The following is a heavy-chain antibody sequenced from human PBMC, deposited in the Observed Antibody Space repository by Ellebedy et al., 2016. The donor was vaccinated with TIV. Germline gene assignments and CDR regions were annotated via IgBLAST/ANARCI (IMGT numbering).Heavy chain of an antibody. CDR3: ARGGRYSGSYNFDH. J-gene: IGHJ4*02. Sequence: AASVKVSCKASGYTFTRYYFMHWVRQAPGQGLEWMGIINPGDGTTTYARTVQGRLTMTRDTSTSTFYMELGSLRSEDTAVYYCARGGRYSGSYNFDHWGQGSLVTVSS. CDR2: INPGDGTT. CDR1: GYTFTRYYF. V-gene: IGHV1-46*01. D-gene: IGHD1-26*01.